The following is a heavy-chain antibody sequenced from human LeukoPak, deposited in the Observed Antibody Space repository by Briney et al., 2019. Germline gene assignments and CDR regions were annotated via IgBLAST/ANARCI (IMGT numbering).Heavy chain of an antibody. CDR1: GFTFSSYS. CDR2: ISSSSSYI. J-gene: IGHJ6*02. Sequence: GGSLRLSCAASGFTFSSYSMNWVRQAPGKGLEGVPSISSSSSYIYYADSVKGRCTISRDNAKNSLYLQMNSLRAEDTAVYYCAREDIVVVVAAPYSGMDVWGQGTTVTVSS. D-gene: IGHD2-15*01. CDR3: AREDIVVVVAAPYSGMDV. V-gene: IGHV3-21*01.